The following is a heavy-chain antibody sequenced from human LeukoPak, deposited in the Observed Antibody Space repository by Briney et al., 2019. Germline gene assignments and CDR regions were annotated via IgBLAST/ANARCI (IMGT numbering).Heavy chain of an antibody. D-gene: IGHD2-2*01. CDR3: PHGGMHQLDY. CDR2: IFGGAGGT. Sequence: GGSLRLSCAASGFSFSSHGMSWVRQAPGKGLEWVSGIFGGAGGTYYADSVKGRFTISRDNAKNTLYLQMNSLRAEDTAVYYCPHGGMHQLDYWGQGTLVTVSS. V-gene: IGHV3-23*01. J-gene: IGHJ4*02. CDR1: GFSFSSHG.